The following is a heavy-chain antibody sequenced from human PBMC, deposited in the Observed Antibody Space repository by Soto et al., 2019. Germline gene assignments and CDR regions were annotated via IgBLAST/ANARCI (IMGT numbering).Heavy chain of an antibody. CDR2: INPSGGST. V-gene: IGHV1-46*01. D-gene: IGHD2-21*02. J-gene: IGHJ6*02. Sequence: ASVKVSCKASGYTFTSYYMHWVRQAPGQGLEWMGIINPSGGSTGYAQKFQGRVTMTRDTSTSTVYMELSSLRSEDTAVYYCARDFKAYCGGDCYYYYGMDVWGQGTTVTVSS. CDR3: ARDFKAYCGGDCYYYYGMDV. CDR1: GYTFTSYY.